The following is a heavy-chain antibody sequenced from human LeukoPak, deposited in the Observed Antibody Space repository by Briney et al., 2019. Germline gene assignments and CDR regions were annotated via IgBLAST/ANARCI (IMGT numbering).Heavy chain of an antibody. D-gene: IGHD4-17*01. J-gene: IGHJ6*03. CDR3: ARAALDYGDYYYYSYMDV. CDR1: GFTFSSYE. CDR2: ISSSGSSI. Sequence: PGGSLRLSCAASGFTFSSYEMNWVRQAPGKGLEWVSYISSSGSSIYNADSVKGRFTISRDNAKNSLYLQMNSLRAEDTAVYYCARAALDYGDYYYYSYMDVWGKGTTVTVSS. V-gene: IGHV3-48*03.